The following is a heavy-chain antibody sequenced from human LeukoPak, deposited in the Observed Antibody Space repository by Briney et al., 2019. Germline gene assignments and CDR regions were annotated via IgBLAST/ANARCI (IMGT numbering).Heavy chain of an antibody. J-gene: IGHJ4*02. D-gene: IGHD4/OR15-4a*01. CDR2: INLDGSEK. CDR3: ARDGARKDDY. CDR1: GFTFSSYW. Sequence: GGSLRLSCAASGFTFSSYWMTWVRQAPGKGLEWVANINLDGSEKFYVDSVKGRFTISRDNAKNSLYLQMNSLRAEDTAIYYCARDGARKDDYWGQGTLVTVSS. V-gene: IGHV3-7*01.